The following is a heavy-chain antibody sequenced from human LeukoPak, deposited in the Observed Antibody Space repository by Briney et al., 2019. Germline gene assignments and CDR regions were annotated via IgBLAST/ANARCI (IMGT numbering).Heavy chain of an antibody. D-gene: IGHD3-22*01. J-gene: IGHJ6*02. Sequence: SLRLSCAASGFTFSSYAMSWVRQAPGKGLEWVAVISYDGSNKYYADSVKGRFTISRDNSKNTLYLQMNSLRAEDTAVYYCARVGRGDYYDSSGEIYGMDVWGQGTTVTVSS. CDR3: ARVGRGDYYDSSGEIYGMDV. V-gene: IGHV3-30-3*01. CDR1: GFTFSSYA. CDR2: ISYDGSNK.